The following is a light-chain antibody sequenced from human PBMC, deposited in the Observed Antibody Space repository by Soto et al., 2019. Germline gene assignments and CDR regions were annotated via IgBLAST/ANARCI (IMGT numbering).Light chain of an antibody. CDR2: GAS. J-gene: IGKJ1*01. CDR1: QSLRDTY. V-gene: IGKV3-20*01. CDR3: QHYGSSPGT. Sequence: IVLAQSPGTLFFSPGERAPLSCRASQSLRDTYLAWYQQKPGQAPRLLIYGASSRATGIPDRFSGTGSGTDFTLTISRLEPEDFAVYYCQHYGSSPGTFGQGTKVDIK.